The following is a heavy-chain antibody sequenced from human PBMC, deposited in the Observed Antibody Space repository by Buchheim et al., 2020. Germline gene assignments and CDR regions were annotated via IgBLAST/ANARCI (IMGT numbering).Heavy chain of an antibody. D-gene: IGHD3-22*01. CDR3: ARVWDSSGRTYYYYGMDV. CDR1: GYTFSNYG. Sequence: QVQLVQSGAEVKKPGASVRVSCKASGYTFSNYGISWVRQAPGQGLEWMGWISGYNGNTNYAQKLQGRVTMTTDTSKSTVYMELRSLKSDDTAVYYCARVWDSSGRTYYYYGMDVWGQGTT. CDR2: ISGYNGNT. J-gene: IGHJ6*01. V-gene: IGHV1-18*01.